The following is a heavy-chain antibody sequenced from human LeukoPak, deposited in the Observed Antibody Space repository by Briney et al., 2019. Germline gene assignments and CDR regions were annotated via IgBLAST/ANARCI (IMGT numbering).Heavy chain of an antibody. V-gene: IGHV4-39*01. Sequence: SETLSPTCTVSGGSISSSSYYWGWIRQPPGKGLEWIGSIYYSGSTYYNPSLKSRVTISVDTSKNQFSLKLSSVTAADTAVYYCARSVVPAATYDYWGQGTLVTVSS. CDR2: IYYSGST. CDR1: GGSISSSSYY. D-gene: IGHD2-2*01. J-gene: IGHJ4*02. CDR3: ARSVVPAATYDY.